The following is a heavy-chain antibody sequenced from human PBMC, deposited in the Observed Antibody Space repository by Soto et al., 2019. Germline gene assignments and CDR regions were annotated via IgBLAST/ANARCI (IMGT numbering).Heavy chain of an antibody. Sequence: QLQLQESGPGLVKPSETLSLTCSVSGDSLSAGPYHWGWIRQPPGKGLEWIGNVYNSGSTSYSPPLKSRVTISVDTSKNQCSLRLTSVTAADTAVYFCARHPPYRPFDCWGQGTLVTVSS. CDR3: ARHPPYRPFDC. D-gene: IGHD3-16*02. CDR1: GDSLSAGPYH. J-gene: IGHJ4*02. CDR2: VYNSGST. V-gene: IGHV4-39*01.